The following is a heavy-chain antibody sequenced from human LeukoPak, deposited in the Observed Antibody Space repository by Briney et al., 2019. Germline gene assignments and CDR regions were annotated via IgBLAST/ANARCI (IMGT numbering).Heavy chain of an antibody. V-gene: IGHV3-74*01. Sequence: GGSLRLSCAASGFTFSSYSMNWVRQAPGKGLVWVSRINNDGSSTSYADSVKGRFTISRDNAKNTLYLQMNSLRAEDTAVYYCAREVSGSSYFDYWGRGTLVTVSS. CDR1: GFTFSSYS. CDR3: AREVSGSSYFDY. J-gene: IGHJ4*02. CDR2: INNDGSST. D-gene: IGHD1-26*01.